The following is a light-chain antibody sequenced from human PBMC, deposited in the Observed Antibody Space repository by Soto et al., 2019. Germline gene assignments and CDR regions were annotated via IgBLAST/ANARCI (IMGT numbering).Light chain of an antibody. CDR2: GAS. Sequence: EIVMTQSPATLSVSPGERATLSCRASESVSSNLAWYQQKPGQAPRLLIHGASTRATGVPARFSGSGSGTDFTLTISSLLSEDFAVYYCQQFNDWPPLTFGGGTKVEIK. J-gene: IGKJ4*01. CDR3: QQFNDWPPLT. CDR1: ESVSSN. V-gene: IGKV3-15*01.